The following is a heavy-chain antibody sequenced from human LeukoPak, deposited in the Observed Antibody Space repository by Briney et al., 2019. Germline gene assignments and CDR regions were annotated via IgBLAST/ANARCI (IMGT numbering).Heavy chain of an antibody. CDR1: GYTFTGYY. Sequence: ASVKVSCKASGYTFTGYYMHWVRQAPGQGLEWMGWINPNSGGTNYAQKFQGRVTMTRDTSISTAYMELSRLRSDDTAVYYCALLSIAVAGTVDYWGQGTLVTVSS. CDR3: ALLSIAVAGTVDY. CDR2: INPNSGGT. V-gene: IGHV1-2*02. J-gene: IGHJ4*02. D-gene: IGHD6-19*01.